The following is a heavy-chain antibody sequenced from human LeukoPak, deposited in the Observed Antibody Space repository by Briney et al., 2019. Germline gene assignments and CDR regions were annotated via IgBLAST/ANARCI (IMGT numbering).Heavy chain of an antibody. V-gene: IGHV3-7*01. CDR2: IKQDGSTK. CDR1: GFTFSTYW. J-gene: IGHJ4*02. CDR3: ARDYWGPPDY. D-gene: IGHD7-27*01. Sequence: GGSLRPSCAASGFTFSTYWMSWVRQAPGKGLEWVANIKQDGSTKYYVDSVKGRFTISRDNAKNSLYLQMNSLRAEDTAVYYCARDYWGPPDYWGQGTLVTVSS.